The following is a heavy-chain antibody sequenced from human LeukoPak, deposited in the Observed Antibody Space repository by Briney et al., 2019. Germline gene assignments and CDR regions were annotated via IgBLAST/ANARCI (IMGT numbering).Heavy chain of an antibody. V-gene: IGHV4-39*01. J-gene: IGHJ4*02. CDR2: IYYSGST. CDR1: GGSISSSSYY. Sequence: SETLSLTCTVSGGSISSSSYYWGWIRQPPGKGLEWIGSIYYSGSTYYNPSLKSRVTISVDTSKNQFSLKLSSVTAADTAVYYCARRALRTGGFDYWGQGTLVTVSS. D-gene: IGHD1-1*01. CDR3: ARRALRTGGFDY.